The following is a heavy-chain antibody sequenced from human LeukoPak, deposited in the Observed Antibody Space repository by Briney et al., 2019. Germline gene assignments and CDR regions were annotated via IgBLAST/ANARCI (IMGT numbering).Heavy chain of an antibody. V-gene: IGHV3-20*04. CDR2: INWNGGST. J-gene: IGHJ4*02. CDR1: GFTFDDYG. D-gene: IGHD6-19*01. CDR3: ARGYSSGWYSDY. Sequence: GGSLRLSCAASGFTFDDYGMSWVRQAPRKRLEWVSGINWNGGSTGYADSVKGRFTISRDNAKNSLYLQMNSLRAEDTALYYCARGYSSGWYSDYWGQGTLVTVSS.